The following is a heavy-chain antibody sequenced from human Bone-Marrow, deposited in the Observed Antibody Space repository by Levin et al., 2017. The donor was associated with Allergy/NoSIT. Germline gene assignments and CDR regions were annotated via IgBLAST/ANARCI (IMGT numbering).Heavy chain of an antibody. CDR2: ISSSSSYI. CDR3: ARVGSYGYIPRDDYYGMDV. Sequence: PGGSLRLSCAASGFTFSSYSMNWVRQAPGKGLEWVSSISSSSSYIYYADSVKGRFTISRDNAKNSLYLQMNSLRAEDTAVYYCARVGSYGYIPRDDYYGMDVWGQGTTVTVSS. CDR1: GFTFSSYS. J-gene: IGHJ6*02. D-gene: IGHD5-18*01. V-gene: IGHV3-21*01.